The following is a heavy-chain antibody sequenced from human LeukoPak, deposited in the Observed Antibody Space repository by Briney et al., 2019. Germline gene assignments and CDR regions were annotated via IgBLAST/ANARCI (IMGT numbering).Heavy chain of an antibody. CDR1: GYYIRSGYL. CDR2: IYYSGTT. CDR3: ASANFSPFYDFWSGYNGFSEWFDP. Sequence: PSETLSLTCAVSGYYIRSGYLWGWIRQSPGKGLEWLGSIYYSGTTYYNPSLKSRVTLTVDTSKNHFSLKLSSVTAADTAVFYCASANFSPFYDFWSGYNGFSEWFDPWGQGTLVTVSS. D-gene: IGHD3-3*01. J-gene: IGHJ5*02. V-gene: IGHV4-38-2*01.